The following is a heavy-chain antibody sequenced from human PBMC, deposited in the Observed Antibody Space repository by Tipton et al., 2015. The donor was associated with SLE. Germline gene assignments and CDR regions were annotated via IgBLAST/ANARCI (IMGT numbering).Heavy chain of an antibody. CDR1: GDSFSSGSSS. V-gene: IGHV4-61*02. CDR3: ASLGDRGGVVT. CDR2: IYNSGSA. Sequence: TLSLTCTVSGDSFSSGSSSWNWVRQPAGKGLEWIGLIYNSGSAHYNASLKSRLTISVDTSKNQFSLTLSSVTAADTAVYYCASLGDRGGVVTWGQGTLVTVSS. J-gene: IGHJ4*02. D-gene: IGHD3-3*01.